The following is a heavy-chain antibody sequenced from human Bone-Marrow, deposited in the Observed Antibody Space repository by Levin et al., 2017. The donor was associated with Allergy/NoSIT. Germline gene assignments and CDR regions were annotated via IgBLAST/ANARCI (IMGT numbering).Heavy chain of an antibody. J-gene: IGHJ6*02. D-gene: IGHD5-12*01. CDR2: MNPHSGNT. CDR3: ARNGYDNPYYYYYHGMYG. V-gene: IGHV1-8*01. Sequence: ASVKVSCKASGYTFTSYDINWVRQATGQGLEWMGWMNPHSGNTGYAQKFQGRVTLTRNPSISTAYMELSSLRSEDTAVYYCARNGYDNPYYYYYHGMYGWGQGTTVTVS. CDR1: GYTFTSYD.